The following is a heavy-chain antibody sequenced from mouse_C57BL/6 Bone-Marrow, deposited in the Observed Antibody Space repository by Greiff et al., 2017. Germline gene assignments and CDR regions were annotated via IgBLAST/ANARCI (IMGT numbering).Heavy chain of an antibody. V-gene: IGHV1-59*01. Sequence: VQLQQPGAELVRPGTSVKLSCKASGYTFTSYWMHWVKQRPGQGLEWIGVIDPSESYTNYNQKFKGKATLTVDTSSSTAYMQLSSLTSEDSAVYYCARNYDYAFDYWGQGTTLTVSS. CDR3: ARNYDYAFDY. D-gene: IGHD2-4*01. CDR1: GYTFTSYW. J-gene: IGHJ2*01. CDR2: IDPSESYT.